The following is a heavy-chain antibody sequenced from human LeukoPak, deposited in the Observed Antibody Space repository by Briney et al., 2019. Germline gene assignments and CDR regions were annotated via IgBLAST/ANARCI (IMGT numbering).Heavy chain of an antibody. Sequence: ASVKVSCKASGYSFSAHYMHWIRQAPGQGLEWMGQSNPDNVGTKYAPKFQGRVTMTRDTSIATVYMELRSLTSDDTAVYYCATDVTGAAPYDFWGQGTLVTVS. CDR2: SNPDNVGT. J-gene: IGHJ4*02. V-gene: IGHV1-2*06. D-gene: IGHD2-21*02. CDR1: GYSFSAHY. CDR3: ATDVTGAAPYDF.